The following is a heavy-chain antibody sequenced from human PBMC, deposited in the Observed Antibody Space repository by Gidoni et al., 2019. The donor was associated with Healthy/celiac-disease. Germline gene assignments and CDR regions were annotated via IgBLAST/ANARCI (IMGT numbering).Heavy chain of an antibody. D-gene: IGHD3-10*01. J-gene: IGHJ3*02. CDR3: AHPFGELRAGGAFDI. CDR1: GFPLSTSGVG. CDR2: IYRNDDK. V-gene: IGHV2-5*01. Sequence: QITLKESGPPLVNPTQTPTLTYPFSGFPLSTSGVGVGCIRQPPGKALEWLALIYRNDDKRYSPSLKSRLTITKDTSKNQVVLTMTNMDPVETATYSCAHPFGELRAGGAFDIWGQGTMVTVSS.